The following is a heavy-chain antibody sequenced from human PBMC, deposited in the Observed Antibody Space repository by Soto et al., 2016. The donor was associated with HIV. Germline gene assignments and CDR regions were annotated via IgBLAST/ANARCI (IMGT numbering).Heavy chain of an antibody. CDR3: VRAIGRSAGAFDI. J-gene: IGHJ3*02. CDR1: GFTFSNYW. V-gene: IGHV3-74*01. CDR2: INGDGNRI. Sequence: EVHVVESGGGLVQPGGSVRLSCAASGFTFSNYWMYWVRQVPGEGLVWVSRINGDGNRINYADSVKGRFIISRDNTNNTLHLQMDGLTAEDSGVYYCVRAIGRSAGAFDIWGHGDNGHRLS.